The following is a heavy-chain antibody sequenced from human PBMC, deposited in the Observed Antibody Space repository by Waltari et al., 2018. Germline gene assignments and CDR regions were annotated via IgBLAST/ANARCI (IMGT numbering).Heavy chain of an antibody. V-gene: IGHV4-34*02. D-gene: IGHD3-10*01. CDR3: ARQSGRIYGHFDP. CDR2: NNLGEIT. J-gene: IGHJ5*02. Sequence: QVQLQQWGAGLLRPSETLSLTCAVYGVSFSDYYWTWIRQSPGKGLEWSGENNLGEITYYNPSLASRVSISLDTSKNQFSLRFDSVTATDTATYFCARQSGRIYGHFDPWGPGTLVTVSS. CDR1: GVSFSDYY.